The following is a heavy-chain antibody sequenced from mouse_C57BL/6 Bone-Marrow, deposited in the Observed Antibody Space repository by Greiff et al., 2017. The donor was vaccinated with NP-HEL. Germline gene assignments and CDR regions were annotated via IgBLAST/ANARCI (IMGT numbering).Heavy chain of an antibody. CDR1: GFTFSDYY. J-gene: IGHJ1*03. Sequence: EVQLVESEGGLVQPGSSMKLSCTASGFTFSDYYMAWVRQVPEKGLEWVANINYDGSSTYYLDSLKSRFIISRDNAKNILYLQMSSLKSEDTATYYCARDYYGSRWYFDVWGTGTTVTVSS. CDR3: ARDYYGSRWYFDV. V-gene: IGHV5-16*01. CDR2: INYDGSST. D-gene: IGHD1-1*01.